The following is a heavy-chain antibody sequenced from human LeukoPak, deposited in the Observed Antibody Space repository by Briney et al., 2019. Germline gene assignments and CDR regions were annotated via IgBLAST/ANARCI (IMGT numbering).Heavy chain of an antibody. V-gene: IGHV3-23*01. D-gene: IGHD7-27*01. CDR3: ARRGPNWGFFDY. J-gene: IGHJ4*02. CDR1: GFTFCNHA. CDR2: ISGSGDST. Sequence: GGSLRLSCAASGFTFCNHAMSWIRQAPGKGLEWVSTISGSGDSTYYADSVKGRFTISGDNSKNTLYLQINSLRAEDTAVYYCARRGPNWGFFDYWGRGTLVTVSS.